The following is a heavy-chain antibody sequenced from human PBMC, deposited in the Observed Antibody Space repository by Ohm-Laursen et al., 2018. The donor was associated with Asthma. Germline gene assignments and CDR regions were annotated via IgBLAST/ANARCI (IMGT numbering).Heavy chain of an antibody. Sequence: SLRLSCAASGYTFSRYSIHWVRQVPGKGLEWVASISTASTFIYYADSVRGRFTTSRDKAKNSVYLQMNSLRAEDTALYYCARIGPEWELPGREYSLHHWGQGTQVTVSS. CDR1: GYTFSRYS. CDR2: ISTASTFI. J-gene: IGHJ1*01. CDR3: ARIGPEWELPGREYSLHH. D-gene: IGHD1-26*01. V-gene: IGHV3-21*01.